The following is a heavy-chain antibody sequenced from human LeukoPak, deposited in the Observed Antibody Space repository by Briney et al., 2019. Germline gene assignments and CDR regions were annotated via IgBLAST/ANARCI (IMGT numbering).Heavy chain of an antibody. CDR3: AREKREYYDILTGYYRGRYFDY. CDR1: GFTFSSYT. V-gene: IGHV3-30-3*01. Sequence: QPGRSLRLSCAASGFTFSSYTMHCVRQAPGKGLEWVAVISYDGSNKYYADSVKGRFTISRDNSKNTLYLQMNSLRAEDTAVYYCAREKREYYDILTGYYRGRYFDYWGQGTLVTVSS. D-gene: IGHD3-9*01. CDR2: ISYDGSNK. J-gene: IGHJ4*02.